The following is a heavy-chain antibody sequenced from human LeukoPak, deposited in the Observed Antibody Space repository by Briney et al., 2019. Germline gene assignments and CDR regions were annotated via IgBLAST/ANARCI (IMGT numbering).Heavy chain of an antibody. D-gene: IGHD2-2*01. Sequence: GGSLRLSCAASGFTFSNNGMSWVRQTPGKGLEWVSSIGGDYYTYYVDSVQGRFTISRDNSKNTLYLQMNSLRAEDTAVYYCAKEALYSSIDYWGQGTLVTVSS. CDR3: AKEALYSSIDY. V-gene: IGHV3-23*01. CDR1: GFTFSNNG. J-gene: IGHJ4*02. CDR2: IGGDYYT.